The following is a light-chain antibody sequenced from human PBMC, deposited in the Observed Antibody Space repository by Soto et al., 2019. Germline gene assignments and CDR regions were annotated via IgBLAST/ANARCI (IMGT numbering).Light chain of an antibody. CDR3: QQYNQWPGT. J-gene: IGKJ1*01. V-gene: IGKV3-15*01. CDR1: QSISSN. CDR2: GAS. Sequence: EIVLTQSPPTLAVPPGESATLSSRASQSISSNLAWYQQKPGQSPRLLIYGASSRATGLPVRFSGSGYGVAFTLTISGLQSEDFAVYHCQQYNQWPGTFGQGTKVDIK.